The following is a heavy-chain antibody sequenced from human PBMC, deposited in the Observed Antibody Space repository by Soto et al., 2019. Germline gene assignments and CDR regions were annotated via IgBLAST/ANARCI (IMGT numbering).Heavy chain of an antibody. Sequence: QITLKESGPTLVKPTQTLTLTCTASGLSFGTSGVGVGWIRQPPGKALEWLALIYWNDDQRYSPSLKSSLTTTTDTAKNQVVLTMTNVDPVDTATYYCASRTTVATAAFDIWGEGIMVNVPS. CDR2: IYWNDDQ. J-gene: IGHJ3*02. CDR3: ASRTTVATAAFDI. V-gene: IGHV2-5*01. D-gene: IGHD4-17*01. CDR1: GLSFGTSGVG.